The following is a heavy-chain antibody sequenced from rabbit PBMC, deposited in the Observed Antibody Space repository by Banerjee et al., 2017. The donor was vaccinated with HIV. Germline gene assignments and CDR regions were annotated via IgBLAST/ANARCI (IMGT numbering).Heavy chain of an antibody. Sequence: EESGGDLVKPGASLPLTCTASGFSFSNSYYMCCVRQAPGKGLEWIACIYAGSSGSTYYASWAKGRFTISKTSSTTVTLQMTSLTAADTATYFCARDLGGSIHLWGPGTLVTVS. V-gene: IGHV1S40*01. CDR1: GFSFSNSYY. CDR2: IYAGSSGST. D-gene: IGHD4-2*01. J-gene: IGHJ6*01. CDR3: ARDLGGSIHL.